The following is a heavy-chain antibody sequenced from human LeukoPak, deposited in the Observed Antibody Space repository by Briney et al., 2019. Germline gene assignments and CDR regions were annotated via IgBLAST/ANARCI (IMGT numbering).Heavy chain of an antibody. J-gene: IGHJ4*02. Sequence: PGGSLRLSCAASGFTFSNAWMSWVRQAPGKGLEWVANIKGDGSEKYHVDSVKGRFTISRDNAKNSLYLQMNSLRAEDTAVYYCAKFPYGDYVHYWGQGTLVTVSS. V-gene: IGHV3-7*05. CDR1: GFTFSNAW. D-gene: IGHD4-17*01. CDR2: IKGDGSEK. CDR3: AKFPYGDYVHY.